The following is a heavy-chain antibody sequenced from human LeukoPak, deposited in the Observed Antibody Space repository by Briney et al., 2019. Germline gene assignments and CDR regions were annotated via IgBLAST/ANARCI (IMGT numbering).Heavy chain of an antibody. CDR1: GFTFSTYA. CDR2: ISGSGGGT. J-gene: IGHJ4*02. V-gene: IGHV3-23*01. Sequence: TGGSLRLSCAASGFTFSTYAMSWVRQAPGKGLEWVSLISGSGGGTYYANSVKGRFTISRDNSKNTLYLQMDSLRTEDTAVYYCAKERATKTTFDYWGQGTLVTVSS. D-gene: IGHD1-1*01. CDR3: AKERATKTTFDY.